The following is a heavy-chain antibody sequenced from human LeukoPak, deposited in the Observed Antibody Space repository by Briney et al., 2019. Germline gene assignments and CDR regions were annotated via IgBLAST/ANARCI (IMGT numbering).Heavy chain of an antibody. CDR1: GFIFSNYA. CDR3: AKDRGVGDAFDI. Sequence: PGRSLRLSCAASGFIFSNYAMHWVRQAPGKGLEWVAVISYDGKNKYYADSVKGRFTISRDNSKNTLYLQMNSLRAEDTAVYYCAKDRGVGDAFDIWGQGTMVTVSS. J-gene: IGHJ3*02. CDR2: ISYDGKNK. V-gene: IGHV3-30*04. D-gene: IGHD3-10*01.